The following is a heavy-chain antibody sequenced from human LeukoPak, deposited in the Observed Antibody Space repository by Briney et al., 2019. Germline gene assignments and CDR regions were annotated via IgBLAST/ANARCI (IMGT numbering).Heavy chain of an antibody. CDR1: GGSFSGYY. D-gene: IGHD3-22*01. CDR3: ARRDSSGHYNAFDI. V-gene: IGHV4-34*01. Sequence: HPSETLSLTCAVYGGSFSGYYWSWIRQPPGKGLEWIGEINHSGSTNYNPSLKSRVTISVDTSKNQFSLKLSSVTAVDTAVYYCARRDSSGHYNAFDIWGQGTMVTVSS. CDR2: INHSGST. J-gene: IGHJ3*02.